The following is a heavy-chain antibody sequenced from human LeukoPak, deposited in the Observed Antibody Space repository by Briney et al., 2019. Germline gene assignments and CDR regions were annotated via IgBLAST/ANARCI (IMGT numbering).Heavy chain of an antibody. CDR2: IYYSGST. CDR1: GDSSDNNGFY. D-gene: IGHD6-13*01. Sequence: PSETLSLTCTVSGDSSDNNGFYWGWIRQPPGKGLEWIGNIYYSGSTYYNPSLKSRVTTSVDTSKNQFSLKLSSVTAADTAVYYCAKDGFPHSSTWYGWFDPWGQGTLVTVSS. J-gene: IGHJ5*02. V-gene: IGHV4-39*07. CDR3: AKDGFPHSSTWYGWFDP.